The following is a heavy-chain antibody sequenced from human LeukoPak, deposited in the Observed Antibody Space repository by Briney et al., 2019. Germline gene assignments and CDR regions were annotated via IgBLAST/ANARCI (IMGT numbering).Heavy chain of an antibody. CDR1: GYTFTSYD. CDR2: MNPNSGNT. V-gene: IGHV1-8*01. D-gene: IGHD6-13*01. Sequence: ASVKVSCKASGYTFTSYDINWVRQATGQGLEWMGWMNPNSGNTGYAQKFQGGVTMTRNTSISTAYMELSSLRSEDTAVYYCARDTALAAAGTGDYWGQGTLVTVSS. CDR3: ARDTALAAAGTGDY. J-gene: IGHJ4*02.